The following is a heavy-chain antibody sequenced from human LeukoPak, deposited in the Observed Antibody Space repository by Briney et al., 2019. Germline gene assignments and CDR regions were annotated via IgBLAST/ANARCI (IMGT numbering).Heavy chain of an antibody. CDR1: GFPFSIYE. D-gene: IGHD6-19*01. CDR3: ALLAVASDFDY. V-gene: IGHV3-48*03. Sequence: GGSLRLSCAVSGFPFSIYEMNWVRQASGKGLEWVSNIGSSGTTRYYADSVKGRFSISRDNAKNSLYLQMNSLRVEDTGVYYCALLAVASDFDYWGQGALVTVFS. CDR2: IGSSGTTR. J-gene: IGHJ4*02.